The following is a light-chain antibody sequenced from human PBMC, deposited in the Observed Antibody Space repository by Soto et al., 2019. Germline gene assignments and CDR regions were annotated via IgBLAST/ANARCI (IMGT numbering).Light chain of an antibody. CDR2: GAS. CDR3: QQSYDTLLS. Sequence: DIEMTQSPSSLSASVGDRITTSCRASQNINTFLNWYQQKGGKAPKLLIHGASSLQSGVPLRFSGSGSGTDFSLTISSLQPEDFATYYCQQSYDTLLSFGGGTKVEIK. J-gene: IGKJ4*01. V-gene: IGKV1-39*01. CDR1: QNINTF.